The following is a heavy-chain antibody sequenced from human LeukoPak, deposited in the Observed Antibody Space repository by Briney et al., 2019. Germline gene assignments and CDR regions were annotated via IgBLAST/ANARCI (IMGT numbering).Heavy chain of an antibody. CDR1: GFTFSSYA. J-gene: IGHJ3*02. D-gene: IGHD3-22*01. CDR3: AKDLSGDSSGYWKNDAFDI. Sequence: GSLRLSCAASGFTFSSYAMSWVRQAPGKGLEWVSAISGSGGSTYYADSVKGRFTISRDNSKNTLYLQMNSLRAEDTAVYYCAKDLSGDSSGYWKNDAFDIWGQGTMVTVSS. CDR2: ISGSGGST. V-gene: IGHV3-23*01.